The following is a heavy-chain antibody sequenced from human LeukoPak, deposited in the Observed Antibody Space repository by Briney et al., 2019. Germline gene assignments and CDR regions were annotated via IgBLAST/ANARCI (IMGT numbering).Heavy chain of an antibody. J-gene: IGHJ4*02. CDR1: GFTFDDYG. D-gene: IGHD3-10*01. V-gene: IGHV3-20*04. CDR3: AREGSLGRNLPFDS. CDR2: INWSGGST. Sequence: GGSLRLSCAASGFTFDDYGMSWVRQAPGKGLEWVSGINWSGGSTGYADSVKGRFTISRDNAKNSLYLQMNSLRVEDTALYYCAREGSLGRNLPFDSWGQGTLVTVSS.